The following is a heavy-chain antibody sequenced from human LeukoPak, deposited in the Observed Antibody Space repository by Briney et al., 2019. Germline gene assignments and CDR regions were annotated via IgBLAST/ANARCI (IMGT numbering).Heavy chain of an antibody. D-gene: IGHD2-2*01. CDR1: GGTFISYA. J-gene: IGHJ6*04. Sequence: GASVKVSFKASGGTFISYAISWVRQAPGQGLEWMGGIIPIFGTANYAQKFQGRVTITADESTSTAYMELSSLRSEDTAVYYCARGGSTSCCPRTTREYYYYGMDVWGKGTTVTVSS. V-gene: IGHV1-69*13. CDR3: ARGGSTSCCPRTTREYYYYGMDV. CDR2: IIPIFGTA.